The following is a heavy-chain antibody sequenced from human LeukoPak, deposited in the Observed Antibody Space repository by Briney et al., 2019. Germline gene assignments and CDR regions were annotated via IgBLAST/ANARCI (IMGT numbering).Heavy chain of an antibody. D-gene: IGHD5-12*01. CDR1: GFTSSSYG. Sequence: PGGSLRLSCAASGFTSSSYGMHWVRQAPGKGLEWVAVISYDGSNKYYADSVKGRFTISRDNSKNTLYLQMNSLRAEDTAVYYCTTEATPFRYFDYWGQGNLVTVSS. J-gene: IGHJ4*02. V-gene: IGHV3-30*03. CDR2: ISYDGSNK. CDR3: TTEATPFRYFDY.